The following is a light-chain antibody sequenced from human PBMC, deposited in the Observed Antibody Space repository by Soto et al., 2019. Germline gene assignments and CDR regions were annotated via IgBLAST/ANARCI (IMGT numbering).Light chain of an antibody. CDR2: GAF. V-gene: IGKV3-15*01. J-gene: IGKJ1*01. CDR1: QSVGSN. Sequence: EMVMTQSPATLSVSPGERATLSCRASQSVGSNLAWYQQKPGQAPRLLIVGAFTRATGVPARFSGSASGTEFTLTISSLQSEDFAVYYCQEYSSWWTFGQGTKVEIK. CDR3: QEYSSWWT.